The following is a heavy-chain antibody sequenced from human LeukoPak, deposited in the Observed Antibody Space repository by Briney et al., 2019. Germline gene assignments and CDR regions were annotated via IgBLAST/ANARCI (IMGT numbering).Heavy chain of an antibody. CDR1: GNSFTSYW. J-gene: IGHJ4*02. CDR3: ARLGTPPGDY. D-gene: IGHD3-10*01. Sequence: GESLQIACKGSGNSFTSYWIGWVRQMPRKGLEWMGIIYPDDSDIRYSPSFRGQVTISADKSISTAYMQWSSLKASDTAMYYCARLGTPPGDYWGQGTALTVSS. V-gene: IGHV5-51*01. CDR2: IYPDDSDI.